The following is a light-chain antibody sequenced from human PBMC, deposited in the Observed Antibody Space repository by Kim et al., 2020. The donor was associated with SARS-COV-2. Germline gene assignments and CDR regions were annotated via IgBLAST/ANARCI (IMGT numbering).Light chain of an antibody. CDR2: DAS. CDR1: KSISSN. Sequence: LTPGERASLSCRASKSISSNLACYQQKPGEAPRLLIYDASNRATGIPARFSGSVSGTDFTLTISSLEPEDFAVYYCQQRSNWPITFGEGTRLGIK. V-gene: IGKV3-11*01. J-gene: IGKJ5*01. CDR3: QQRSNWPIT.